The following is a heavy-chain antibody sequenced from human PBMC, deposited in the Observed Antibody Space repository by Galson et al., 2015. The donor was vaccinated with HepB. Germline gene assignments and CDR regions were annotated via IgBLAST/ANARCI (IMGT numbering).Heavy chain of an antibody. CDR3: AYGSDV. V-gene: IGHV6-1*01. CDR1: GDSVSSNRAV. J-gene: IGHJ6*02. CDR2: TYYRSKWNI. Sequence: CAISGDSVSSNRAVWNWIRQSPSRGLEWLGRTYYRSKWNIDYATSVRSRITINPDTSGNQFSLHLSSVTPEDTAVYYCAYGSDVWGQGTTVIVSS.